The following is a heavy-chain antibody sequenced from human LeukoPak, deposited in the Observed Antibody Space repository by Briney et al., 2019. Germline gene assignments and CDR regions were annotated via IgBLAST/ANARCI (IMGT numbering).Heavy chain of an antibody. CDR1: GGTFSSYA. V-gene: IGHV1-69*13. CDR3: ARGRWSYHPFDAFDV. Sequence: SVKVSCKASGGTFSSYAISWVRQAPGQGLEWMGGIIPIFGTANYAQKFQGRVTITADESTSTAYMELSSLRSEDTAVYYCARGRWSYHPFDAFDVWGQGTMVTVSS. J-gene: IGHJ3*01. D-gene: IGHD1-26*01. CDR2: IIPIFGTA.